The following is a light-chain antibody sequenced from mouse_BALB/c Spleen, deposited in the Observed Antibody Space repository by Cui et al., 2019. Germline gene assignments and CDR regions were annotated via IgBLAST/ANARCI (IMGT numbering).Light chain of an antibody. CDR2: LAS. CDR1: QNVRTA. Sequence: DIVMTQSQKFMSTSVGDRVSITWKASQNVRTAVAWYQQKPGQSPKALIYLASNRHTGVPDRFTGSGSGTDFTLTISNVQSEDLADYFCLQHWNYPLTFGAGTKLELK. J-gene: IGKJ5*01. CDR3: LQHWNYPLT. V-gene: IGKV6-14*01.